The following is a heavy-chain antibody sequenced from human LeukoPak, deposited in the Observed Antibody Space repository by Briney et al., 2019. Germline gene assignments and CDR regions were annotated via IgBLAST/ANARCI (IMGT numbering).Heavy chain of an antibody. Sequence: SETLSLTCAVYGGSFSGYYWSWIRQHPGKGLEWIGYIYYSGSTYYNPSLKSRVTISVDTSKNQFSLKLSSVTAADTAVYYCARVNAATPYYYYGMDVWGQGTTVTVSS. V-gene: IGHV4-31*11. CDR1: GGSFSGYY. D-gene: IGHD2-15*01. J-gene: IGHJ6*02. CDR2: IYYSGST. CDR3: ARVNAATPYYYYGMDV.